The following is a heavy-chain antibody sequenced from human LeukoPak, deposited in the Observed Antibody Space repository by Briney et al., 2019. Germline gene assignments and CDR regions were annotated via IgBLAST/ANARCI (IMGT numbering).Heavy chain of an antibody. CDR1: GYTFTSYD. V-gene: IGHV1-8*03. CDR3: ARGRSNYYDSSGSDY. CDR2: MNPNSGNT. Sequence: ASVKVSCKASGYTFTSYDINWVRQATGQGLEWVGWMNPNSGNTGYAQKFQGRVTITRNTSISTAYMELSSLRSEDTAVYYCARGRSNYYDSSGSDYWGQGTLVTVSS. J-gene: IGHJ4*02. D-gene: IGHD3-22*01.